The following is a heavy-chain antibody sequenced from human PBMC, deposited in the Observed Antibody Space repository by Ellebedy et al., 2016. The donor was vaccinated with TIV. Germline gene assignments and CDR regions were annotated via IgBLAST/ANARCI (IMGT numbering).Heavy chain of an antibody. D-gene: IGHD5-18*01. Sequence: GESLKISCADSGFTFSSHAMSWVRQAPGKGLEWVSAISGSGGSTYYADSVKGRFTISRDNSKNPLYLQMNSLRAEDTAVYYCAQGGYSSLIDYWGQGTLVTVSS. V-gene: IGHV3-23*01. CDR1: GFTFSSHA. J-gene: IGHJ4*02. CDR2: ISGSGGST. CDR3: AQGGYSSLIDY.